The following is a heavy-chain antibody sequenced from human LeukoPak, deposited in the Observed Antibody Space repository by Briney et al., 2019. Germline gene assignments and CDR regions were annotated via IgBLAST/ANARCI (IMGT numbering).Heavy chain of an antibody. V-gene: IGHV4-39*01. Sequence: PSETLSLTCTVPGGSITSGNYYWGWIRQPPGKGLEWIGSIYYSGRTYYNPSLKSRVTMSVDTSNNQFSLKLSPVTAADTAVYYCARPDQRGYTYGYSAFDIWGQGTMVTVSS. CDR2: IYYSGRT. CDR1: GGSITSGNYY. D-gene: IGHD5-18*01. J-gene: IGHJ3*02. CDR3: ARPDQRGYTYGYSAFDI.